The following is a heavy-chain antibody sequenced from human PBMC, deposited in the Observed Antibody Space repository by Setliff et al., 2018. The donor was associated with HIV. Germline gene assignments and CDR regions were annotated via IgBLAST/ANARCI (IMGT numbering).Heavy chain of an antibody. CDR3: ARAYYDSVWGSHRYRFYYFDY. D-gene: IGHD3-16*02. V-gene: IGHV1-46*01. J-gene: IGHJ4*02. CDR1: GYTLVSYY. CDR2: INPSDNRT. Sequence: ASVKVSCKASGYTLVSYYMHWVRQAPGQGLEWMGIINPSDNRTYYAQKFQGRVTMTRDTSTSSVYMELRSLRSEDTAVYYCARAYYDSVWGSHRYRFYYFDYWGQGSLVTVSS.